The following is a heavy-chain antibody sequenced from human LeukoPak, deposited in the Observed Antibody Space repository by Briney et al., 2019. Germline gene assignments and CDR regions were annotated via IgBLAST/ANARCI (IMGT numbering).Heavy chain of an antibody. Sequence: TLSLTCTVSGGSVSSGGYYWSWTRHRPGEGLEWIGYIYYSGSTFYNPSLKSRLTISLDTSKNQFSLSLSSVTVADTAVYYCARGKVAGTRFDYWGQGTLVTVSS. D-gene: IGHD6-19*01. CDR3: ARGKVAGTRFDY. J-gene: IGHJ4*02. CDR1: GGSVSSGGYY. CDR2: IYYSGST. V-gene: IGHV4-31*03.